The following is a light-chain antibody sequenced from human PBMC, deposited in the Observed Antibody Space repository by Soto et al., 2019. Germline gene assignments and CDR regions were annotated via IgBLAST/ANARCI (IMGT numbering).Light chain of an antibody. CDR1: PSVSSS. CDR2: SGY. Sequence: FVVTQSPDTLSLSPGERATLSCRASPSVSSSVAWYQHKPGQSPRLVIYSGYKRATGIPARFSGSGSGTDFTLTISGLEVDDFAIYYCQQRYSWLRVFGQWTKVEVK. V-gene: IGKV3-11*01. J-gene: IGKJ1*01. CDR3: QQRYSWLRV.